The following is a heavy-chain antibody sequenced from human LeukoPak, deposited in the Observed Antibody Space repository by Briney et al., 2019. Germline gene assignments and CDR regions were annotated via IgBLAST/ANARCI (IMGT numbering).Heavy chain of an antibody. CDR1: GFTLSGAW. CDR2: IKSDGSA. V-gene: IGHV3-74*01. CDR3: ARVLHKRNYDSSTYYGD. Sequence: GGSLRLSCAAPGFTLSGAWMHGVRQDPGKGVVWVSIIKSDGSAICADSVKGRFTISRDNAKSTVYLQMSGLRADDTAVYYCARVLHKRNYDSSTYYGDWGQGTLVTVSS. D-gene: IGHD3-22*01. J-gene: IGHJ4*02.